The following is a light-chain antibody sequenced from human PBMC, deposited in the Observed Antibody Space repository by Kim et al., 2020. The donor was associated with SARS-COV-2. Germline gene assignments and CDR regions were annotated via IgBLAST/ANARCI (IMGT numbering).Light chain of an antibody. J-gene: IGKJ1*01. Sequence: PPGESATLSCRASQSVSSSYVDLYQQKPGQAPRLLSYGASSRAPGIPDRFSGSGSETDFTLTISRLEPEDFAVYCCQQYGSTPRTFGQGTKVDIK. V-gene: IGKV3-20*01. CDR1: QSVSSSY. CDR3: QQYGSTPRT. CDR2: GAS.